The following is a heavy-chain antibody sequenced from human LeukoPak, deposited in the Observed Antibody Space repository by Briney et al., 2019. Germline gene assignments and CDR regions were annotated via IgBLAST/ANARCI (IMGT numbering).Heavy chain of an antibody. J-gene: IGHJ4*02. CDR3: ARLRDYDFWSGSYHFDY. CDR1: GYSFTSYW. V-gene: IGHV5-51*01. CDR2: IYPGDSDT. Sequence: GESLKISCKGSGYSFTSYWIGWVRQMPGKGLERMGIIYPGDSDTRYSPSFQGQVTISADKSISIAYLQWSSLKASYTAMYYCARLRDYDFWSGSYHFDYWGQGTLVTVSS. D-gene: IGHD3-3*01.